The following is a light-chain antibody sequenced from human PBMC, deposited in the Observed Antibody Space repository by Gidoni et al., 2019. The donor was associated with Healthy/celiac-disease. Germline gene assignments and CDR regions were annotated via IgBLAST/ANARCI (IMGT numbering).Light chain of an antibody. V-gene: IGLV2-14*01. CDR3: SSYTSSSTS. CDR2: EVS. J-gene: IGLJ3*02. CDR1: SSDVGGYNY. Sequence: CTGTSSDVGGYNYVSWYQQHPGKAPKLMIYEVSNRPSGVSNRFSGSKSGNTASLTISGLQAEDEADYYCSSYTSSSTSFGGGTKLTVL.